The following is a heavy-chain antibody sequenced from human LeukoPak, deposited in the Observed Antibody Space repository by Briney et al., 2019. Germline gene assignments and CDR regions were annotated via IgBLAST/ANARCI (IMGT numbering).Heavy chain of an antibody. D-gene: IGHD3-10*01. CDR3: ARVEAWGSGSYYNVYFQH. V-gene: IGHV4-59*01. CDR1: GGSIGSYY. Sequence: SETLSLTCTVSGGSIGSYYWSWIRKPPGKGLEWIGYIYYSGSTNYNPSLKSRVTISVDTSKNQFSLKLSSVTAADTAVYYCARVEAWGSGSYYNVYFQHWGQGTLVTVS. J-gene: IGHJ1*01. CDR2: IYYSGST.